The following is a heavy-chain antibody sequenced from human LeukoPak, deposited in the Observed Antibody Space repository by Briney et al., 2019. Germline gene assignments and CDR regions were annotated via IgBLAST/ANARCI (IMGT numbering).Heavy chain of an antibody. V-gene: IGHV1-8*01. CDR2: MNPNSGNT. D-gene: IGHD6-19*01. J-gene: IGHJ6*02. CDR1: GYTFTSYD. CDR3: ARERAVAGTSDYYYYGMDV. Sequence: ASVKVSCKASGYTFTSYDINWVRQATGQGLEWMGWMNPNSGNTGYAQKFQGRVTMTRNTSISTAYMELSSLRSEDTAVYYCARERAVAGTSDYYYYGMDVWGQGTTVTVSS.